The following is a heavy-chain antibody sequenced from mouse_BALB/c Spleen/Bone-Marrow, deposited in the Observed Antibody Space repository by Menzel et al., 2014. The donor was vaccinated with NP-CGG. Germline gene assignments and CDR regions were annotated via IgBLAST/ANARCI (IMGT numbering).Heavy chain of an antibody. D-gene: IGHD2-12*01. CDR3: TRWDGWPAEDSYGYYAMDY. CDR1: GYTFTDYE. J-gene: IGHJ4*01. Sequence: VQLQQSGAELVRPGASVTLSCKASGYTFTDYEMHWVKQTPVHGLEWIGAIDPETGGTAYNQKFKGKATLTADRSSSTAYMELRSLTSEDSAVYYCTRWDGWPAEDSYGYYAMDYWGQGTSVTVSS. V-gene: IGHV1-15*01. CDR2: IDPETGGT.